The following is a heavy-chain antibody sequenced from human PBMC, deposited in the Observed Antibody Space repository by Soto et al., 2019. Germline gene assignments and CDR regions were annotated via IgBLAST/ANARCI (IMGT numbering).Heavy chain of an antibody. CDR1: GGSISSYY. D-gene: IGHD6-6*01. V-gene: IGHV4-59*01. Sequence: SETLSPTCTVSGGSISSYYWSWIRQPPGKGLEWIGYIYYSGSTNYNPSLKSRVTISVDTSKNQFSLKLSSVTAADTAVYYCASSEYSSSFYYYYYYMDVWGKGTTVTVSS. CDR3: ASSEYSSSFYYYYYYMDV. CDR2: IYYSGST. J-gene: IGHJ6*03.